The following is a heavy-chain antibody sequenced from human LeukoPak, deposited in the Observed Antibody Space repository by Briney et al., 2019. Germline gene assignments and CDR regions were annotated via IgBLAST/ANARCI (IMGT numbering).Heavy chain of an antibody. Sequence: PSETLSLTCTVSGGSISSSSYYWGWLRQPPGKGLEWIGSIYYSGSTYYNPSLKSRVTISVDTSKNQFSLKLSSVTAADTAVYYCARDMYSSLFDPWGQGTLVTVSS. D-gene: IGHD6-13*01. CDR1: GGSISSSSYY. CDR3: ARDMYSSLFDP. CDR2: IYYSGST. V-gene: IGHV4-39*07. J-gene: IGHJ5*02.